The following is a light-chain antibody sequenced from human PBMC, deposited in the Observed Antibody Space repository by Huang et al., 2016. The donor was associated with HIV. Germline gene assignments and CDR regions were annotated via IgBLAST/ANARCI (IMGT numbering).Light chain of an antibody. V-gene: IGKV3-15*01. J-gene: IGKJ5*01. CDR1: ESVCRT. CDR3: QQYNNWPPVT. Sequence: ETVIMQSPATLSVSPGERVTLSCRASESVCRTLAWYQQRSGQAPRLLMYGASTRAPGIPARFNGRGSGTEFTLTISSLQSEDLAVYYCQQYNNWPPVTFGQGTRLEIK. CDR2: GAS.